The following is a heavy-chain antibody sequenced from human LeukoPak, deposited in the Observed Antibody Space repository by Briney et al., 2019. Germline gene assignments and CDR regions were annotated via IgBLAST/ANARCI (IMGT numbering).Heavy chain of an antibody. V-gene: IGHV1-46*01. D-gene: IGHD6-19*01. J-gene: IGHJ5*02. CDR2: INPSGGST. Sequence: GASVKVSCKASGYTFSGYYMHWVRQAPGQGLEWMGIINPSGGSTSYAQKFQGRVTMTRDTSTSTVCMELSSLRSEDTAVYYCARASRGYSSGWNWFDPWGQGTLVTVSS. CDR3: ARASRGYSSGWNWFDP. CDR1: GYTFSGYY.